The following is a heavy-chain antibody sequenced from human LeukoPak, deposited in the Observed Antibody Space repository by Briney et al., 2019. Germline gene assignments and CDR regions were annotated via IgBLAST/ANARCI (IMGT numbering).Heavy chain of an antibody. CDR2: IRHSGST. Sequence: PSGTLSLTCTVSGGSISSSHWWGWVRQPPGKGLEWVGEIRHSGSTNSNPSLKSRVTMSVDKSKNQFSLSLNSVTAADTAVYYCAREFVQGSSLPYFDSWGQGTLVTVSS. J-gene: IGHJ4*02. V-gene: IGHV4-4*02. CDR3: AREFVQGSSLPYFDS. D-gene: IGHD1-26*01. CDR1: GGSISSSHW.